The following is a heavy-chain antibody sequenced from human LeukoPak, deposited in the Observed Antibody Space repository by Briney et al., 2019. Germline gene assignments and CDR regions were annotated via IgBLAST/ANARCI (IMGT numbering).Heavy chain of an antibody. J-gene: IGHJ4*02. Sequence: GASVKVSCKASGYTFTSYGISWVRQAPGQGLEWMGRINPNSGGTNYAQKFQGRVTMTRDTSISTAYMELSRLRSDDTAVYYCASGESGWYYYWGQGTLVTVSS. CDR3: ASGESGWYYY. CDR2: INPNSGGT. V-gene: IGHV1-2*06. D-gene: IGHD6-19*01. CDR1: GYTFTSYG.